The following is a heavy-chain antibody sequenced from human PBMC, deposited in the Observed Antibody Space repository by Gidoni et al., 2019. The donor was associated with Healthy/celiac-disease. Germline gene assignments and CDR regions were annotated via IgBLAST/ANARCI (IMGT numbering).Heavy chain of an antibody. CDR1: GFTFSSYG. Sequence: QVQLVESGGGVVQPGRSLRRSCAASGFTFSSYGMDWVRRAPGKGLGGVEVLSYDGSSNYYADSVKGRFTITRDNSKNTLYLQMNSLRAEDTAVYYCAKDSAWIQLWWGVDYWGQGTLVTVSS. CDR3: AKDSAWIQLWWGVDY. CDR2: LSYDGSSN. D-gene: IGHD5-18*01. J-gene: IGHJ4*02. V-gene: IGHV3-30*18.